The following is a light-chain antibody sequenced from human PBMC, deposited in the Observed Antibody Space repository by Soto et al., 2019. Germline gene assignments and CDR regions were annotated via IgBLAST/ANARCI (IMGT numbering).Light chain of an antibody. J-gene: IGKJ2*01. CDR2: SAS. CDR3: QQSHRTPYT. V-gene: IGKV1-39*01. CDR1: QSISSY. Sequence: DLPMTQSPSSLSASVGDRVTITCRASQSISSYLNWYQQKPGNAPKILIYSASKLQSGVPRRFSGSGSGTDFTLTISSLQPEDFATYFCQQSHRTPYTFGQGTKLEIK.